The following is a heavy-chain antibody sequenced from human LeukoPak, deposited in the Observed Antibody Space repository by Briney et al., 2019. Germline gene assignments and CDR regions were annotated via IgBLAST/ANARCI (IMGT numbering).Heavy chain of an antibody. V-gene: IGHV1-2*02. CDR3: ATNILVRDIINWFDP. CDR2: IKPNSGGT. D-gene: IGHD3-10*01. J-gene: IGHJ5*02. Sequence: ASVKVSCKASGGTFGSYAISWVRQAPGQGLEWMGWIKPNSGGTRSAQKFQGRVTMTRDTSVSTAYMELSSLRYDDTAVYYCATNILVRDIINWFDPWGQGTLVTVSS. CDR1: GGTFGSYA.